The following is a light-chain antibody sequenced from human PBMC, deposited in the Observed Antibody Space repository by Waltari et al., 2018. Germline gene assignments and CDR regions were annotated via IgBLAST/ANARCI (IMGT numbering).Light chain of an antibody. CDR3: SSYTTSSTVV. CDR2: DVT. CDR1: SSDVGIYNY. Sequence: QSALTQPASVSGSPGQSITISCSGTSSDVGIYNYVPWYQQHPGKAPKLMIYDVTKRPSGVSNRFSGSKSGNTASLTISGLQAEDEADYYCSSYTTSSTVVFGGGTKLTVL. J-gene: IGLJ3*02. V-gene: IGLV2-14*01.